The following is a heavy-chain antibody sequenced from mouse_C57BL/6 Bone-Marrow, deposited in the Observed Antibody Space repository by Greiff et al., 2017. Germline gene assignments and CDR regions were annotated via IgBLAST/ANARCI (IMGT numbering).Heavy chain of an antibody. V-gene: IGHV1-59*01. CDR3: ARSNYYGSSYGYFDV. CDR1: GYTFTSYW. CDR2: IDPSASYT. D-gene: IGHD1-1*01. Sequence: QVQLQQPGAELVRPGTSVKLSCKASGYTFTSYWMHWVKQRHGQGLEWIGVIDPSASYTNYNQQFKGKATLTVDTSSSTAYMQLSSLTSEDSAVYYCARSNYYGSSYGYFDVCGTGTTVTVSS. J-gene: IGHJ1*03.